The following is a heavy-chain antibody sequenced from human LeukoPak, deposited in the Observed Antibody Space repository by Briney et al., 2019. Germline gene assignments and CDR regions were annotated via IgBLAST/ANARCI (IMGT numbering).Heavy chain of an antibody. CDR1: GYTFTELS. J-gene: IGHJ6*03. V-gene: IGHV1-24*01. D-gene: IGHD5-12*01. CDR2: FDPEDGET. CDR3: ATSPGGEKLRFDYYYYMDV. Sequence: ASVKVSCKVSGYTFTELSMHWVRQAPGKGLEWMGGFDPEDGETIYAQKFQGRVTMTEDTSTDTAYMELSSLRSEDTAVYYCATSPGGEKLRFDYYYYMDVWGKGTTVTVSS.